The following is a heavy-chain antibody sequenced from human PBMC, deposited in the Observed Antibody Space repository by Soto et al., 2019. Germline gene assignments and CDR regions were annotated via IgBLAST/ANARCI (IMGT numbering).Heavy chain of an antibody. D-gene: IGHD3-22*01. J-gene: IGHJ3*02. CDR2: IYSGGTT. V-gene: IGHV3-66*02. CDR3: AKMGGITMIVVVTTLLDI. CDR1: GFSVSSNH. Sequence: PGGSLRLSCAASGFSVSSNHMNWIRQAPGKGLEWVSIIYSGGTTYYANSVKGRFTISRDNSKNTLYLQMNSLRAEDTAVYYCAKMGGITMIVVVTTLLDIWGQGTMVTVSS.